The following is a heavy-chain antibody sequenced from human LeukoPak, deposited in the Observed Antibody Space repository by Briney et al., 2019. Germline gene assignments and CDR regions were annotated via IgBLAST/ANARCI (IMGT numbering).Heavy chain of an antibody. Sequence: PGGSLRLSCAASGFTFSSYAMSWVRQAPGKGLEWVSAISGSDGSTYYADSVKGRFTISRDNSKNTLYLQMNSLRAEDTAVYYCAKMARVRSWYLNWFDPWGQGTLVTVSS. CDR1: GFTFSSYA. J-gene: IGHJ5*02. CDR3: AKMARVRSWYLNWFDP. D-gene: IGHD6-13*01. V-gene: IGHV3-23*01. CDR2: ISGSDGST.